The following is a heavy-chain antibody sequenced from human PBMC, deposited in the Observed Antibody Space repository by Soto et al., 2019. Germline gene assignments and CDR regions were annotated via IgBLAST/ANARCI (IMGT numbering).Heavy chain of an antibody. CDR1: GFIFSRYW. V-gene: IGHV3-7*01. D-gene: IGHD5-12*01. J-gene: IGHJ3*02. CDR3: ARDLVATPQNDIFDI. Sequence: EVQLVESGGALVQPGGSLQLSCVASGFIFSRYWMSWVRQAPGKGLEWVALIKYDGIEKYSVGSVKGRFTISRDNARNTLYLQMNSLRDEDTALYYCARDLVATPQNDIFDIWGQGTMVTVSS. CDR2: IKYDGIEK.